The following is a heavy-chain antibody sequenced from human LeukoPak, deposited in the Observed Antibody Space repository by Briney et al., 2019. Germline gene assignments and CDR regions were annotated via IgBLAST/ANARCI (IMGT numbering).Heavy chain of an antibody. CDR2: IGGSGSST. J-gene: IGHJ4*02. CDR1: GFTFSNYA. D-gene: IGHD3-10*01. Sequence: GRSLRLSCAASGFTFSNYAMSWVRQAPGKGLEWVSSIGGSGSSTYYADSVKGRFTVSRDNSKNTLYLQMNSLGAEDTAVYHCANVAFYYSSGTYVWGQGTLVTVSS. CDR3: ANVAFYYSSGTYV. V-gene: IGHV3-23*01.